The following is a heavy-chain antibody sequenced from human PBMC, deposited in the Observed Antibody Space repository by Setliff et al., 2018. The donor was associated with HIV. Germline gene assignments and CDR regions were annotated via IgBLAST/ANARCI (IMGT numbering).Heavy chain of an antibody. CDR2: MMTIFSTT. CDR3: ASNMVRGVIITPGY. V-gene: IGHV1-69*05. J-gene: IGHJ4*02. CDR1: AGGFSIFA. Sequence: GASVKVSCKSSAGGFSIFAINWVRQAPGQGLEWMGGMMTIFSTTNYARKFQGRVTITTDESTGTAYMELSSLRSEDTAVYYCASNMVRGVIITPGYWGQGTLVTVSS. D-gene: IGHD3-10*01.